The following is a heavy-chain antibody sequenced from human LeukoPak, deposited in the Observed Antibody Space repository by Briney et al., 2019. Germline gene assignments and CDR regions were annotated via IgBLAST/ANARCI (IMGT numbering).Heavy chain of an antibody. CDR3: ARGYSYGYEADY. D-gene: IGHD5-18*01. CDR2: MNPNSGNT. V-gene: IGHV1-8*03. J-gene: IGHJ4*02. Sequence: ASVKVSCKASGYTFTSYDINWVRQATGQGLEWMGWMNPNSGNTGYAQKFQGRFTITRNTSISTAYMELSSLRSEDTAVYYCARGYSYGYEADYWGQGTLVTVSS. CDR1: GYTFTSYD.